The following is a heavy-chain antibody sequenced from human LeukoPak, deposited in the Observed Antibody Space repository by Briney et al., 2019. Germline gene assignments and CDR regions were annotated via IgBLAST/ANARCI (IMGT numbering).Heavy chain of an antibody. Sequence: GGSLRLSCAASGFTFSSYAMSWVRQGPGKGLEWVSAISGSGGSTYYADSVKGRFTISRDNSKNTLYLQMNSLRAEDTAVYYCAKEMITMVRGVKPFDYWGQGTLVTVSS. J-gene: IGHJ4*02. CDR1: GFTFSSYA. V-gene: IGHV3-23*01. CDR3: AKEMITMVRGVKPFDY. CDR2: ISGSGGST. D-gene: IGHD3-10*01.